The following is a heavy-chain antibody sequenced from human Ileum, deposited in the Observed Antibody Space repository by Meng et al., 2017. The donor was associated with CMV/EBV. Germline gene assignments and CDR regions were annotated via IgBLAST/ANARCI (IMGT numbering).Heavy chain of an antibody. CDR1: FSSYS. CDR2: ITSSSIYI. CDR3: ARDLGCSSTSCSLYYAMDV. V-gene: IGHV3-21*01. D-gene: IGHD2-2*01. J-gene: IGHJ6*02. Sequence: FSSYSMNWVRQAPGKGLEWVSSITSSSIYIYYADSVKGRFTISRDNAKNSLYLQMNSLRAEDTAIYYYARDLGCSSTSCSLYYAMDVWGQGTTVTVSS.